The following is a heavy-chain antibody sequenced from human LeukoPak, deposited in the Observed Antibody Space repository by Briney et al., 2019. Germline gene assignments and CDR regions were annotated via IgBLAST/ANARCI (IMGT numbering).Heavy chain of an antibody. J-gene: IGHJ4*02. D-gene: IGHD5-12*01. V-gene: IGHV3-7*03. CDR2: IKQDGSEK. CDR1: GFTFTRFW. Sequence: GGSLRLSCAASGFTFTRFWMTWVRQAPGKGLEWVANIKQDGSEKYYVDSVKGRFTVSRDNAKNSLSLQMNSLRAEDTAVYYCVVNIVATWDYWGQGTLVTVSS. CDR3: VVNIVATWDY.